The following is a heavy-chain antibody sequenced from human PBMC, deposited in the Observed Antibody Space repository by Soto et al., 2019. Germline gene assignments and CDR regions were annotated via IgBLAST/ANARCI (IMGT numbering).Heavy chain of an antibody. D-gene: IGHD4-17*01. CDR2: IWYDGSNK. J-gene: IGHJ3*02. CDR3: ARGSLDTVTTAFDI. V-gene: IGHV3-33*01. Sequence: QVQLVESGGGVVQPGRSLRLSCAASGFTFSSYGMHWVRQAPGKGLEWVAVIWYDGSNKYYADSVKGRFTISRDNSKNTLYLQMHSLRAEDTAVYYCARGSLDTVTTAFDIWGQGTMVTVSS. CDR1: GFTFSSYG.